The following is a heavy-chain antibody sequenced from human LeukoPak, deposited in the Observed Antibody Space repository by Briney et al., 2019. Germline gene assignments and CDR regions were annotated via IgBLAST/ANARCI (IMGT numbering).Heavy chain of an antibody. J-gene: IGHJ4*02. CDR3: ARDTDDILTGYDPFDY. CDR1: GFTFSSYS. Sequence: GGSLRLSCAASGFTFSSYSMNWVRQAPGKGLEWVSYISSSSSTIYYADSVKGRFNISRDNAKNSLYLQMNSLRAEDTAVYYCARDTDDILTGYDPFDYWGQGTLVTVSS. V-gene: IGHV3-48*04. D-gene: IGHD3-9*01. CDR2: ISSSSSTI.